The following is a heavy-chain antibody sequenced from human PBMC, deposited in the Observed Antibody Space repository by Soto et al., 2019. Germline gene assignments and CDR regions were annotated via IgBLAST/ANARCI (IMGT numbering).Heavy chain of an antibody. CDR1: GGAFSSTS. Sequence: GASVKVSCKASGGAFSSTSINWVRQAPGQGLEWMGGIIPMFGTTNYAQKLQGRGTLTADGSTSTAYMEMTDLRSEDTAVYYCAEGAGGYDTWGQGTLVTVSS. V-gene: IGHV1-69*13. D-gene: IGHD3-22*01. CDR3: AEGAGGYDT. J-gene: IGHJ5*02. CDR2: IIPMFGTT.